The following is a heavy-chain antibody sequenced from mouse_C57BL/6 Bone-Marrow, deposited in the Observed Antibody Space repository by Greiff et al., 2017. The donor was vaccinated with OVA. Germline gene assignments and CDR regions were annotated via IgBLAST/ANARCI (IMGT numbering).Heavy chain of an antibody. CDR1: GYSITSGYY. V-gene: IGHV3-6*01. Sequence: VQLQQSGPGLVKPSQSLSLTCSVTGYSITSGYYWNWIRQFPGNKLEWMGYISYDGSNNYNPSLKNRISITRDTSKNQFFLKLNSVTTEDTATYYCARDRGGYYVFDYWGQGTTLTVSS. CDR3: ARDRGGYYVFDY. CDR2: ISYDGSN. J-gene: IGHJ2*01. D-gene: IGHD2-3*01.